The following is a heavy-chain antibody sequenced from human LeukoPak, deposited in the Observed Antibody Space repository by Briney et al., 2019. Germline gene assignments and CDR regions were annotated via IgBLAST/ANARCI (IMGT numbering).Heavy chain of an antibody. CDR3: ATPGEGYFDY. CDR1: GFTFSSYS. J-gene: IGHJ4*02. Sequence: QTGGSLRLSCAASGFTFSSYSMNWVRQAPGKGLEWVSYISSSSSTIYYADSVKGRFTISRDNAKNSLYLQMNSLRAEDTAVYYCATPGEGYFDYWGQGTLVTVSS. D-gene: IGHD1-14*01. V-gene: IGHV3-48*04. CDR2: ISSSSSTI.